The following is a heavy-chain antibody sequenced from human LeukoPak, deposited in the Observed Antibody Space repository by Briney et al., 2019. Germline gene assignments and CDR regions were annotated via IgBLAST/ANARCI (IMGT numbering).Heavy chain of an antibody. CDR3: ARGRRSGRESDAFDI. D-gene: IGHD3-10*01. J-gene: IGHJ3*02. CDR1: GFTFSSYD. V-gene: IGHV3-13*05. CDR2: IGTAGDP. Sequence: PGGSLRLSCAASGFTFSSYDMHWVRQATGKGLEWVSAIGTAGDPYYPGSVKGRFTISRENAENSLYLQMNSLRAGDTAVYYCARGRRSGRESDAFDIWGQGTMVTVSS.